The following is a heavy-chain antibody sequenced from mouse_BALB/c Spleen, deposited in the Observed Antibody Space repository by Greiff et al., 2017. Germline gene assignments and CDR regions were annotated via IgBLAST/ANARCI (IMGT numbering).Heavy chain of an antibody. Sequence: VQLQQSGAELVRPGTSVTVSCKASGFAFTNYLIEWVKQRPGQGLEWIGVINPGSGGTNYNEKFKGKATLTADKSYSTAYMQLSSLTSDDSAVYCGARDRGYTAMDYWGQGTSVTVSS. CDR1: GFAFTNYL. CDR2: INPGSGGT. V-gene: IGHV1-54*01. J-gene: IGHJ4*01. D-gene: IGHD2-2*01. CDR3: ARDRGYTAMDY.